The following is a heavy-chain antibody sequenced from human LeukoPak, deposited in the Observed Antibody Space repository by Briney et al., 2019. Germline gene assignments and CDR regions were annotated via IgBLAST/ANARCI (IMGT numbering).Heavy chain of an antibody. J-gene: IGHJ4*02. CDR1: GFTFSSDA. CDR2: ISDSGGST. D-gene: IGHD2-2*01. V-gene: IGHV3-23*01. Sequence: PGGSLRLSCAASGFTFSSDAMSWVRQAPGKGLEWVSAISDSGGSTYYADSVKGRFTISRDNSKYTSYLQMSNLRAEDTAVYYCVNLHIAVLSGAMKIRDYWGQGTLVTVSS. CDR3: VNLHIAVLSGAMKIRDY.